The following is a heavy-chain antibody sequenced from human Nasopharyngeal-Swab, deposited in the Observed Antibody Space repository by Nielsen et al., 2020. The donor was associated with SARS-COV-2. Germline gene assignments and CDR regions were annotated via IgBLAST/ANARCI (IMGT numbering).Heavy chain of an antibody. Sequence: SLKISCAASGFTFDDYAMHWVRQAPGKGLEWVSGISWNSGSIGYADSVKGRFTISRDNAKNSLYLQMNSLRAEDTALYYCARGGVGAVGGALDYWGQGTQVTVSS. CDR1: GFTFDDYA. CDR2: ISWNSGSI. D-gene: IGHD1-26*01. J-gene: IGHJ4*02. V-gene: IGHV3-9*01. CDR3: ARGGVGAVGGALDY.